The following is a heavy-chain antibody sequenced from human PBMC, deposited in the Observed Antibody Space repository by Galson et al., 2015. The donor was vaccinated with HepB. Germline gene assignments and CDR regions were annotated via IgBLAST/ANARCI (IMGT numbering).Heavy chain of an antibody. CDR1: GFTFSNAW. J-gene: IGHJ6*04. Sequence: SLRLSCAASGFTFSNAWMSWVRQAPGKGLEWVGRIKSKTDGGTTDYAAPVKGRFTISRDDSKNTLYLQMNSLKTEDAAVYYCTTTDIVVVVAATSGRSMDVWGKGTTVTVSS. V-gene: IGHV3-15*01. CDR3: TTTDIVVVVAATSGRSMDV. CDR2: IKSKTDGGTT. D-gene: IGHD2-15*01.